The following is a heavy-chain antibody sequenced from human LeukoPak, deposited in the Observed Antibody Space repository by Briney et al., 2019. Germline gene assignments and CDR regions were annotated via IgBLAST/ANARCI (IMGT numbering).Heavy chain of an antibody. Sequence: GGSLRLSCAASGFTFSSYGMHWVRQAPGKGLEWVAVIWYDGSNKYYADSVKGQFTISRDNSKNTLYLQMNSLRAEDTAVYYCARDLRSYGSGYYYYGMDVWGQGTTVTVSS. CDR1: GFTFSSYG. V-gene: IGHV3-33*01. J-gene: IGHJ6*02. D-gene: IGHD3-10*01. CDR3: ARDLRSYGSGYYYYGMDV. CDR2: IWYDGSNK.